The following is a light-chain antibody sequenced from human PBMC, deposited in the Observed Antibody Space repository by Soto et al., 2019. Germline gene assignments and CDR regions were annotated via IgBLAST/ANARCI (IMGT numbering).Light chain of an antibody. CDR2: EVT. CDR1: SSDVGSDNL. J-gene: IGLJ1*01. CDR3: SAYTSTNTPYV. Sequence: QSALTQPASVSGSPGQSITISCTGTSSDVGSDNLVSWYQQHPGKAPKLILYEVTTRPSGISSRFSGSKSGNTASLTISGVQADDEANYSCSAYTSTNTPYVFGPGTKLTVL. V-gene: IGLV2-14*02.